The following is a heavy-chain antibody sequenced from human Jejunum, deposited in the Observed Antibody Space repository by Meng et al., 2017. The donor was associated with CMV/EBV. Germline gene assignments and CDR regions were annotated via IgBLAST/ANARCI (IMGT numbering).Heavy chain of an antibody. CDR1: GFTISSYS. V-gene: IGHV3-30*04. Sequence: LSGLVSGFTISSYSFHWVRQAPGQGLEWVTVISYDGSDIHYTDSVRGRFIISRDNSKNAVFLQMNSLRVEDTAVYYCTTRVGADLDYWGQGTLVTVSS. CDR3: TTRVGADLDY. J-gene: IGHJ4*02. CDR2: ISYDGSDI. D-gene: IGHD1-26*01.